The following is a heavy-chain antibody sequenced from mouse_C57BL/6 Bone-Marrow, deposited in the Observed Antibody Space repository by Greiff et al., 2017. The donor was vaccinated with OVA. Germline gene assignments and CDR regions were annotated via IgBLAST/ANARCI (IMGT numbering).Heavy chain of an antibody. CDR2: IWSGGST. CDR1: GFSLTSYG. J-gene: IGHJ3*01. D-gene: IGHD2-5*01. Sequence: VKLMESGPGLVQPSQSLSITCTVSGFSLTSYGVHWVRQSPGKGLEWLGVIWSGGSTDYNAAFISRLSISKDNSKSQVFFKMNSLQADDTAIYYCARDNYSNPAWFAYWGQGTLVTVSA. CDR3: ARDNYSNPAWFAY. V-gene: IGHV2-2*01.